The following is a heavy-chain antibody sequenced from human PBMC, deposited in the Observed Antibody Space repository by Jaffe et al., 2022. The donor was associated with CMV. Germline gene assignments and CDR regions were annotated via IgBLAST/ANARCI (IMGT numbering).Heavy chain of an antibody. V-gene: IGHV3-21*01. CDR2: ISSSSSYI. J-gene: IGHJ6*02. Sequence: EVQLVESGGGLVKPGGSLRLSCAASGFTFSSYSMNWVRQAPGKGLEWVSSISSSSSYIYYADSVKGRFTISRDNAKNSLYLQMNSLRAEDTAVYYCARDSRLENNCTNGVCYTGVVYYYGMDVWGQGTTVTVSS. CDR3: ARDSRLENNCTNGVCYTGVVYYYGMDV. D-gene: IGHD2-8*01. CDR1: GFTFSSYS.